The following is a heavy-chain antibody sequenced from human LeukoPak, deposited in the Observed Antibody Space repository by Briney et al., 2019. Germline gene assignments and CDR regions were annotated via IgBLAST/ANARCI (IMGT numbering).Heavy chain of an antibody. J-gene: IGHJ2*01. CDR3: AREDYDDSGAWYFDL. D-gene: IGHD3-3*01. CDR2: IYHSGST. Sequence: GSLRLSCAVSGFTFSSFEMNWVRQPPGKGLEWIGEIYHSGSTNYNPSLKSRVTISVDKSKNQFSLKLSSVTAADTAVYYCAREDYDDSGAWYFDLWGRGTLVTVSS. V-gene: IGHV4-4*02. CDR1: GFTFSSFEM.